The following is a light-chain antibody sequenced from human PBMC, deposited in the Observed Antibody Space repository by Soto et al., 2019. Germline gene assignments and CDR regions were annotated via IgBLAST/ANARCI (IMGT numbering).Light chain of an antibody. V-gene: IGKV3-11*01. CDR3: QQRSNWPIT. CDR2: DAS. CDR1: RRVSSY. J-gene: IGKJ5*01. Sequence: ETVLTQSPATLSLSPGDRATLSCRASRRVSSYLAWYQQKAGQAPRLLIYDASNRAAGTPARFSGSGSGTDFTLTISSLEPEDFAVYYCQQRSNWPITFGQGTRREIK.